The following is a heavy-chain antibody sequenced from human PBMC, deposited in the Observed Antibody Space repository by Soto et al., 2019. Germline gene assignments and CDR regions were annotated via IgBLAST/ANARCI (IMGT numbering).Heavy chain of an antibody. CDR2: IKTDASEK. V-gene: IGHV3-7*01. D-gene: IGHD3-10*01. CDR1: GFSLGSSW. CDR3: ASDSGYGSGSSVHHYLGY. J-gene: IGHJ4*01. Sequence: GRSLRLSCTASGFSLGSSWMSWVHHAPGKGLEWLATIKTDASEKKYVDSVRGRFTVSRDNAKNSLYLQMDSLRVEDTAVYYCASDSGYGSGSSVHHYLGYWGHGTLVTVSS.